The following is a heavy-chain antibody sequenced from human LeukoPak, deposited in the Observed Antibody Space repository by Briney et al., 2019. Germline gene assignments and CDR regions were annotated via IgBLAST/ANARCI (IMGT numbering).Heavy chain of an antibody. Sequence: PGGSLRLSCAASGFTLDDYAMHWVRQAPGKGLEWVSGISWNSGRIGYADSVKGRFTISRDNAKNSLYLQMNSLRAEDTALYFCAKDISVGGTYPDYWGQGTLVTVSS. CDR1: GFTLDDYA. V-gene: IGHV3-9*01. CDR3: AKDISVGGTYPDY. CDR2: ISWNSGRI. D-gene: IGHD1-26*01. J-gene: IGHJ4*02.